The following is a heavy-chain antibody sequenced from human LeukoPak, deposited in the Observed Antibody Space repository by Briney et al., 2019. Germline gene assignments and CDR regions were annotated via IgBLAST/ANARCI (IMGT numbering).Heavy chain of an antibody. CDR1: GGSISSSSYY. V-gene: IGHV4-39*01. Sequence: PSETLSLTCTVSGGSISSSSYYWGWIRQPPGKGLEWIGSIYYSGSTYYNPSLKSRVTISVDTSKNQFSLKLSSVTAADTAVYYCARSGHGGNILEFCVWGQGTLVTVSS. CDR2: IYYSGST. CDR3: ARSGHGGNILEFCV. J-gene: IGHJ4*02. D-gene: IGHD4-23*01.